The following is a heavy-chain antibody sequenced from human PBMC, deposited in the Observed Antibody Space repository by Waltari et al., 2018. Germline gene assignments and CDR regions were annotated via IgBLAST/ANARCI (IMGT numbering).Heavy chain of an antibody. CDR3: ARILAAAGLPDAFDI. CDR1: GYTFTSYD. D-gene: IGHD6-13*01. Sequence: QVQLVQSGAEVKKPGASVKVSCKASGYTFTSYDIHWVRQATGQGLEWMGWMNPNSGNTGYAQKFQGRVTMTRNTSISTAYMELSSLRSEDTAVYYCARILAAAGLPDAFDIWGQGTMVTVSS. J-gene: IGHJ3*02. CDR2: MNPNSGNT. V-gene: IGHV1-8*01.